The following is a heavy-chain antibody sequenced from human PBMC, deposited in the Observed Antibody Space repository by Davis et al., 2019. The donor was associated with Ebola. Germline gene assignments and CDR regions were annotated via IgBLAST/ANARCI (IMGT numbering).Heavy chain of an antibody. CDR2: IIPILGIA. V-gene: IGHV1-69*10. CDR1: GGTFSSYA. CDR3: ARSVLLWFGDRGNYFDY. J-gene: IGHJ4*02. D-gene: IGHD3-10*01. Sequence: AASVKVSSKASGGTFSSYAISWVRQAPGQGLEWMGGIIPILGIANYAQKFQGRVTITADKSTSTAYMELSSLRSEDTAVYYCARSVLLWFGDRGNYFDYWGQGTLVTVSS.